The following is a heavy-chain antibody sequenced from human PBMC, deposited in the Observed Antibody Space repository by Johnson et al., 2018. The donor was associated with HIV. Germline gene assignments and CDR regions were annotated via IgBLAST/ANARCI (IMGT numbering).Heavy chain of an antibody. CDR2: IREEGTNK. CDR3: ARESPGYAFDI. CDR1: GFTFSSYD. J-gene: IGHJ3*02. D-gene: IGHD1-1*01. Sequence: QMLLVESGGGVVQPGRSLRLSCETSGFTFSSYDMHWVSPATGKGLEGVASIREEGTNKHSADSVTGRFTISRDNSKNTLYLQMNSLRAGDTAVYYCARESPGYAFDIWGQGTMVTVSS. V-gene: IGHV3-33*01.